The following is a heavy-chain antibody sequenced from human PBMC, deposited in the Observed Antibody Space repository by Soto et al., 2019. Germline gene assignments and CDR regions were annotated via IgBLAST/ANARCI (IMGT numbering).Heavy chain of an antibody. D-gene: IGHD3-10*01. CDR1: GGSISSYV. CDR2: IHNSGST. Sequence: PSETLSLTCTVSGGSISSYVWDWIRQPPGKGLEWIGYIHNSGSTNYNPSLKSRVTISVDTSKNQFSLKLSSVTAADTAVYYCARHEAFYYGSGTYYYYMDVWGKGTTVTVSS. CDR3: ARHEAFYYGSGTYYYYMDV. J-gene: IGHJ6*03. V-gene: IGHV4-59*08.